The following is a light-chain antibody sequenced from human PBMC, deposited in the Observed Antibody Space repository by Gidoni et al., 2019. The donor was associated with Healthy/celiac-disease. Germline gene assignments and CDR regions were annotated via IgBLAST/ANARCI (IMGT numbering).Light chain of an antibody. CDR2: DAS. J-gene: IGKJ4*01. V-gene: IGKV3-11*01. Sequence: IVLTQSPATLSLSPGERATLSCRASQSVSSYLAWYQQKPGQAPRLLIYDASNRDTGIPARFSGSESGTDFTLTISSLEPEDFEVYYCQRRSNWPRLTFGGGTKVEIK. CDR3: QRRSNWPRLT. CDR1: QSVSSY.